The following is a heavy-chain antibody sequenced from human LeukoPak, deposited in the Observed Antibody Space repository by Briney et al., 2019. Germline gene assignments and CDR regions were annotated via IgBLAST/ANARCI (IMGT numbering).Heavy chain of an antibody. V-gene: IGHV3-30-3*01. CDR2: ISYDGSNK. CDR1: GFTFSSYA. J-gene: IGHJ3*02. D-gene: IGHD5-12*01. CDR3: ARDKDIVATIAGGDGAFDI. Sequence: GRSLRLSCAASGFTFSSYAMLWVRQAPGKGLEGVAVISYDGSNKYYADSVKGRFTISRDNSKNTLYLQMNSLRAEDTAVYYCARDKDIVATIAGGDGAFDIWGQGTMVTVSS.